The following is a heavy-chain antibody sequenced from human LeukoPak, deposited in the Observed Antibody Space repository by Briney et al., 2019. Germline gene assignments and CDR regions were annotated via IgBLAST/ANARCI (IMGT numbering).Heavy chain of an antibody. CDR2: INPSGGST. CDR3: ARLEMATTAEDYFDY. J-gene: IGHJ4*02. V-gene: IGHV1-46*01. CDR1: GYTFTSYS. D-gene: IGHD5-24*01. Sequence: ASVKVSCKASGYTFTSYSMHWVRQAPGQGLEWTGIINPSGGSTNYAQKFQGRVTMTRDTSTSTVYMELSSLRSEDTAVYYCARLEMATTAEDYFDYWGQGALVTVSS.